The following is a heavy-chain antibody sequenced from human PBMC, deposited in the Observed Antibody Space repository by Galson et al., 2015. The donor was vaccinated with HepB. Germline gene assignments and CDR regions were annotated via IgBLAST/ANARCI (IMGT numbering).Heavy chain of an antibody. V-gene: IGHV1-8*01. Sequence: SVKVSCKASGYIFASYGINWVRQATGQGLEWMGWMSADNGKTGYAQKFQGRVTMTRDSSSGTAYMDLSSLTSEDTAVYYCARNRPFTGDFDYWGQGTLVTVSS. J-gene: IGHJ4*02. CDR3: ARNRPFTGDFDY. CDR2: MSADNGKT. CDR1: GYIFASYG. D-gene: IGHD7-27*01.